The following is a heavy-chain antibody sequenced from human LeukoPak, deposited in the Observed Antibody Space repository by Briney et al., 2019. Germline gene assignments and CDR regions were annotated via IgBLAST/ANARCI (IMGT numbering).Heavy chain of an antibody. CDR1: GDSLSPYF. J-gene: IGHJ3*02. CDR3: ARQYYYDSSGYYAGQRGAFDI. V-gene: IGHV4-59*08. Sequence: SETLSLTCTVSGDSLSPYFWSWLRQPPGKGLELEWIGYTHYSGITNYSPSLKSRVTISVDTSKNQFSLTLSSVTAADTAVYYCARQYYYDSSGYYAGQRGAFDIWGQGTMVTVSS. D-gene: IGHD3-22*01. CDR2: THYSGIT.